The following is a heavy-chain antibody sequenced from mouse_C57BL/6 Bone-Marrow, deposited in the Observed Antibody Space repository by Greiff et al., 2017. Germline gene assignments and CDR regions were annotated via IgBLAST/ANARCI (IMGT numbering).Heavy chain of an antibody. J-gene: IGHJ3*01. Sequence: EVQLQESGAELVRPGSSVKMSCKTSGYTFTGYGINWVKQRPGQGLEWIGYIYIGNGYTEYNEKFKGKATLTSDTSSSTAYMQLSSLTSEDSAIYFCARAPQFYYGSSSFAYWGQGTLVTVSA. D-gene: IGHD1-1*01. V-gene: IGHV1-58*01. CDR3: ARAPQFYYGSSSFAY. CDR2: IYIGNGYT. CDR1: GYTFTGYG.